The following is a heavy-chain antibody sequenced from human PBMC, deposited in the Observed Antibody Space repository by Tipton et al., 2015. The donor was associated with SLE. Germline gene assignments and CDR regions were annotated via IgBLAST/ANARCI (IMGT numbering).Heavy chain of an antibody. Sequence: LRLSCAASGFTFSSYEMNWVRQAPGKGLEWIGEINHGGSTNYNPSLKSRVTISVDTSKNQFSLKLSSVTAADTAVYYCASRSFEYYFDHWGQGTLVTVSS. CDR3: ASRSFEYYFDH. J-gene: IGHJ4*02. V-gene: IGHV4-34*01. D-gene: IGHD3-10*01. CDR2: INHGGST. CDR1: GFTFSSYE.